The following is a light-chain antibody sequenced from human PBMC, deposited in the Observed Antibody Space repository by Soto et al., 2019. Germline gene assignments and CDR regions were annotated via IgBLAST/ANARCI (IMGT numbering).Light chain of an antibody. V-gene: IGKV3-11*01. CDR2: DAS. Sequence: EIVLTQSPATLSLSPGERATLSCRASQSVSSYLAWYHQKPGQAPRLLIYDASNRATGIPARFSGSGSGTDFTLTISSLEPEDFAVYYCQQRSNWPFLTFGPGT. CDR1: QSVSSY. J-gene: IGKJ3*01. CDR3: QQRSNWPFLT.